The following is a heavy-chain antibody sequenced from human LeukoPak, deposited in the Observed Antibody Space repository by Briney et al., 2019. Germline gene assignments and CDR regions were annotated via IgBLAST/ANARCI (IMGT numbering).Heavy chain of an antibody. CDR2: ISRSGAHI. J-gene: IGHJ4*02. D-gene: IGHD4-17*01. CDR1: GFTFTTYS. V-gene: IGHV3-21*04. Sequence: GGSLRLSCAASGFTFTTYSMNWVRQAPGKGLEWVSSISRSGAHIYYGDSVKGRFTISRDNSKNTLYLQMNSLRAEDTAVYYCARGKNGYGEIIDYWGQGTLVTVSS. CDR3: ARGKNGYGEIIDY.